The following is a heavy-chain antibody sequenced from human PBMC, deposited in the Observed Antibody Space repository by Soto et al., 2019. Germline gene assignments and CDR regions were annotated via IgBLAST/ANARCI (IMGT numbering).Heavy chain of an antibody. CDR2: ISSSSSTI. J-gene: IGHJ4*02. V-gene: IGHV3-48*02. CDR1: GFTFSSYS. D-gene: IGHD3-22*01. CDR3: ARVPYYDSSGPGDY. Sequence: LRLSCAASGFTFSSYSINWVRQAPWKSLELVSYISSSSSTIYYADSVKGRFTISRDNAKNSLYLQMNSLRDEDTAVYYCARVPYYDSSGPGDYWGKGTLVTVSS.